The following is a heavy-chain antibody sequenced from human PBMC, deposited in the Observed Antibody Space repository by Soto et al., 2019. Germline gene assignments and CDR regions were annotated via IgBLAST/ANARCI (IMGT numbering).Heavy chain of an antibody. Sequence: ASVKVSCKASGYTFKDYYMHSVRQAPGQGLEWMGWINSNTGGTNYAQKFQGRATMTRDTSISTAYMELSRLRPDDTAVYYCARESVVTGTHHFDSWGQGTMVTVSS. J-gene: IGHJ4*02. V-gene: IGHV1-2*02. CDR2: INSNTGGT. CDR1: GYTFKDYY. CDR3: ARESVVTGTHHFDS. D-gene: IGHD1-7*01.